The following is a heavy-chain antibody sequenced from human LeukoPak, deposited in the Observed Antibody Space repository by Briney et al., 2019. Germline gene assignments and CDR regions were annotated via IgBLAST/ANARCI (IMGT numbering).Heavy chain of an antibody. Sequence: ASVKVSCKASGYTFTSYYIHWVRQAPGQGPEWMGVVNPSGGTTSYAQKFQGRVTMTRDTSTSTVYMELSSLRSEDTAVYYCARGTGIAAAVTSLFQYWGQGTLVTVSS. V-gene: IGHV1-46*01. CDR3: ARGTGIAAAVTSLFQY. CDR2: VNPSGGTT. D-gene: IGHD6-13*01. CDR1: GYTFTSYY. J-gene: IGHJ1*01.